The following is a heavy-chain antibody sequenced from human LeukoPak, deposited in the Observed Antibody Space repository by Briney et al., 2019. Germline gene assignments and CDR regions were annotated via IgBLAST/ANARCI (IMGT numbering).Heavy chain of an antibody. D-gene: IGHD2-15*01. CDR3: ARGPRYCSGGSCYYFDY. J-gene: IGHJ4*02. Sequence: PGGSLRLSCAASGFTFSSYGMHWVRQAPGKGLEWVAVIWYDGSNKYYADSVKGRFTISRDNSKNTLYLQMNSLRAEDTAVYYCARGPRYCSGGSCYYFDYWGQGTLVTVSS. CDR2: IWYDGSNK. V-gene: IGHV3-33*01. CDR1: GFTFSSYG.